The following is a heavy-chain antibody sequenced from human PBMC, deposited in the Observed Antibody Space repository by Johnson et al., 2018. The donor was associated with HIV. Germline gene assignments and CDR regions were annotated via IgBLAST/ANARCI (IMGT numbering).Heavy chain of an antibody. CDR3: AKEGGAFDI. V-gene: IGHV3-30*04. CDR1: GFTFSNYA. CDR2: ISYDGSNK. J-gene: IGHJ3*02. Sequence: VQLVESGGGLVQPGGSLRLSCAASGFTFSNYALHWVRQAPGKGLEWVAVISYDGSNKYYADSVKGRFTISRDNPKNTLYLQMNSLRAEDTAVYYCAKEGGAFDIWGQGTMVTVSS. D-gene: IGHD3-16*01.